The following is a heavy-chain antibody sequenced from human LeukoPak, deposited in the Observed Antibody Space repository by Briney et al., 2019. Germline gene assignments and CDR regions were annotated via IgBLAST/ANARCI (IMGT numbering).Heavy chain of an antibody. D-gene: IGHD6-13*01. CDR3: AKGRQQLDP. V-gene: IGHV3-23*01. Sequence: GGSLRLSCAASGFTFSSYAMSWVRQAPGKGLEWVSAISGSGGSACCADSVKGRFTISRDNSKSTLYLQMNSLRAEDTAVYYCAKGRQQLDPWGQGTLVTVSS. CDR1: GFTFSSYA. J-gene: IGHJ5*02. CDR2: ISGSGGSA.